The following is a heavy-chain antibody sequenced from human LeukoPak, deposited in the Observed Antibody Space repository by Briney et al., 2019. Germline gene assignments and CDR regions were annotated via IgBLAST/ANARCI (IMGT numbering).Heavy chain of an antibody. CDR1: GYNFATQW. J-gene: IGHJ2*01. D-gene: IGHD4-11*01. Sequence: GESLKISCKASGYNFATQWIGWVRQVPGKGLEWMGIIYPSDSDTRYSPSFQGQVTISVDKSINTAYLQWSSLKASDTAIYYCARLYSNYGFGSGYFDLWGRGTLVTVSS. CDR3: ARLYSNYGFGSGYFDL. V-gene: IGHV5-51*01. CDR2: IYPSDSDT.